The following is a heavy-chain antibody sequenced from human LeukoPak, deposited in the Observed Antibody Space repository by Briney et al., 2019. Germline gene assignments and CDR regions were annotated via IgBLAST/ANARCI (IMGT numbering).Heavy chain of an antibody. CDR2: INHSGST. D-gene: IGHD6-6*01. CDR1: GGSFSGYY. V-gene: IGHV4-34*01. CDR3: ARHSSIAARFYYYYYYMDV. Sequence: SETLSLTCAVYGGSFSGYYWSWIRQPPGKGLEWIGEINHSGSTNYNPSLKSRVTISVDTSKNQFSLKLSSVTAADTAVYYCARHSSIAARFYYYYYYMDVWGRGTTVTASS. J-gene: IGHJ6*03.